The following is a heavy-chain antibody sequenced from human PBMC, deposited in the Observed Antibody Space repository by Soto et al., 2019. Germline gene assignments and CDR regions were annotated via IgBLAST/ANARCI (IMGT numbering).Heavy chain of an antibody. CDR1: GGSISSGGYS. CDR2: VYHSGST. V-gene: IGHV4-30-2*01. J-gene: IGHJ4*02. D-gene: IGHD3-22*01. CDR3: ARGGVDYYDSSGYYFSPYYFDY. Sequence: SETLSLTCAVSGGSISSGGYSWSWIRQPPGKGLEWIGYVYHSGSTYYNPSLKSRVTISVDRSKNQFSLKLSSVTAADTAVYYCARGGVDYYDSSGYYFSPYYFDYWGQGTLVTVSS.